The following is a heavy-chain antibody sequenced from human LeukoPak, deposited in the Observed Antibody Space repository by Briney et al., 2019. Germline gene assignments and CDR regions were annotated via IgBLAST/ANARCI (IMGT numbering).Heavy chain of an antibody. V-gene: IGHV4-4*02. J-gene: IGHJ4*02. CDR3: ARDPAAANMEGVFLDY. CDR2: IYHSEST. Sequence: PSETLSLTCAVSGASINTDNWWNWVRQPPGKGLEWIGQIYHSESTIYNPSLKSRVSMSVDKSRNQFSLNLTSVTAADTAVYYCARDPAAANMEGVFLDYWGQGTLVTVSS. CDR1: GASINTDNW. D-gene: IGHD6-13*01.